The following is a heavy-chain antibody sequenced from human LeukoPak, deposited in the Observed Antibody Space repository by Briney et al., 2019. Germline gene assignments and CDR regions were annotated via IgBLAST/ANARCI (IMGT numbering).Heavy chain of an antibody. CDR1: GFTFSSYS. CDR2: ISSSSSYI. CDR3: ARGLRYFDWSGRFDY. Sequence: KSGGSLRLSCAASGFTFSSYSMNWVRQAPGKGLEWVSSISSSSSYIYYADSVKGRFTTSRDNAKNSLYLQMNSLRAEDTAVYYCARGLRYFDWSGRFDYWGQGTLVTVSS. V-gene: IGHV3-21*01. D-gene: IGHD3-9*01. J-gene: IGHJ4*02.